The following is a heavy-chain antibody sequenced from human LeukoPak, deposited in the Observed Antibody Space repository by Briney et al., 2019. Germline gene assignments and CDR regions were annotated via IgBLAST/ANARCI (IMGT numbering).Heavy chain of an antibody. CDR1: GGTFSSYA. J-gene: IGHJ5*02. D-gene: IGHD3-22*01. V-gene: IGHV1-69*13. Sequence: ASVKVSCKASGGTFSSYAISWVRQAPGQGLEWMGGIIPIFGTANYAQKFQGRVTITADESTSTAYMELSSLRSEDTAVYYCARDGVSYYDSSGYPPSGGSINWFDPWGQGTLVTVSS. CDR2: IIPIFGTA. CDR3: ARDGVSYYDSSGYPPSGGSINWFDP.